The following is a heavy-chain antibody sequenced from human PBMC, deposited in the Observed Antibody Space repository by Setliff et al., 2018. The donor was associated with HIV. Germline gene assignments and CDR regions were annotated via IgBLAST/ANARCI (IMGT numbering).Heavy chain of an antibody. V-gene: IGHV3-66*02. CDR2: IYSDGYT. Sequence: PGGSLRLSCAASGFTVSSHYMAWVRQAPGKGLEWVSTIYSDGYTYHADSVKGRFTLSRDNSKNTVYLQVGSLRPDDTAMYYCARSRPYNSALDYWGQGTLVTVSS. J-gene: IGHJ4*02. D-gene: IGHD6-25*01. CDR3: ARSRPYNSALDY. CDR1: GFTVSSHY.